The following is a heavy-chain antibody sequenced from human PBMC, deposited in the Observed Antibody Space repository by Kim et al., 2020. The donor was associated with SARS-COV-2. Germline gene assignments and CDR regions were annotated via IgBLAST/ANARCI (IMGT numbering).Heavy chain of an antibody. D-gene: IGHD5-18*01. CDR3: ARDGTSSYGYGFDY. J-gene: IGHJ4*02. V-gene: IGHV3-53*01. Sequence: AHAVKGRFTVSRDISKNTLYLQMNSLGAEDTAVYYCARDGTSSYGYGFDYWGQGTLVTVSS.